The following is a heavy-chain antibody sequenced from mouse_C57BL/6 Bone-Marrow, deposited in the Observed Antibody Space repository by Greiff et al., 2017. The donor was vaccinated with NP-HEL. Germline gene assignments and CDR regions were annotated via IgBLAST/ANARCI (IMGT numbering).Heavy chain of an antibody. D-gene: IGHD2-2*01. J-gene: IGHJ3*01. V-gene: IGHV1-64*01. CDR1: GYTFTSYW. CDR3: EGYGYDGFAY. Sequence: QVQLQQPGAELVKPGASVKLSCKASGYTFTSYWMHWVKQRPGQGLEWIGMIHPNSGSTNYNEKFKSKATLTVDKSSSTAYMQLSSLTSEDSAVYYCEGYGYDGFAYWGQRTLVTVSA. CDR2: IHPNSGST.